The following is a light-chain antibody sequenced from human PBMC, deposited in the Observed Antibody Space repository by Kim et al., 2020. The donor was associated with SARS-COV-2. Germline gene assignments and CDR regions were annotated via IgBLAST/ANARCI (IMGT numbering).Light chain of an antibody. J-gene: IGLJ1*01. CDR2: RDT. V-gene: IGLV3-9*01. CDR1: DIGSKN. Sequence: VALGQTARITGGGNDIGSKNVHWYQQKPGQAPVLVIYRDTNRPSGIPERFSGSNSGNTATLTINRAQAGDEADYYCQVWDSSTNVFGTGTKVTVL. CDR3: QVWDSSTNV.